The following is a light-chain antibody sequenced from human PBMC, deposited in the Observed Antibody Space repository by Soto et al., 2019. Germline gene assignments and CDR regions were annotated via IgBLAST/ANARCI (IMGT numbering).Light chain of an antibody. J-gene: IGLJ2*01. CDR1: SSNIGAGYD. CDR2: GNS. V-gene: IGLV1-40*01. Sequence: QPVLTQPPSVSGAPGQRVTISCTGSSSNIGAGYDVHWYQQLPGTAPKLLIYGNSNRPSGVPDRFSGSKSGTSASLAITGLRAEDEADYYCQSYDSRLSGSIFGGGTQLTVL. CDR3: QSYDSRLSGSI.